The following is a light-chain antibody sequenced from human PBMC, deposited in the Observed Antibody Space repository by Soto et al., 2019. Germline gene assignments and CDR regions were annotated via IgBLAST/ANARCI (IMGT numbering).Light chain of an antibody. CDR2: GAS. Sequence: VLTQSPGTLSLSPGERATLSCRASQSVHFNYLALYQQKPGQAPRLFIYGASSRATGIPDRFRGSGSGTDVTITISRLETEDGAVYYRQHYDGSPITFGHGTRLEIK. J-gene: IGKJ5*01. V-gene: IGKV3-20*01. CDR1: QSVHFNY. CDR3: QHYDGSPIT.